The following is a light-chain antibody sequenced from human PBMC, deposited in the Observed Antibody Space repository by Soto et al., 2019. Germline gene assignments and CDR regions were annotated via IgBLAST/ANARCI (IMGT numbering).Light chain of an antibody. CDR2: TSN. CDR3: AAWDDSLNGVL. J-gene: IGLJ2*01. Sequence: QSELTQPPSASGTPGQRVTISCSGSSSNIGSNTVNWYQQLPGTAPKLLVYTSNQRPSGVPARFSGSKSGTSASLAISGLQSEDEADYYCAAWDDSLNGVLFGGGTKLTVL. V-gene: IGLV1-44*01. CDR1: SSNIGSNT.